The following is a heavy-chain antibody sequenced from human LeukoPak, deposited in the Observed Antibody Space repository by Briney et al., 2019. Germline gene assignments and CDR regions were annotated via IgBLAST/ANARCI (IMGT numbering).Heavy chain of an antibody. CDR2: ISNNGGYT. D-gene: IGHD3-22*01. V-gene: IGHV3-23*01. CDR3: VYYDSSGYYYGRLRY. J-gene: IGHJ4*02. CDR1: GFTFSSSA. Sequence: PGGSLSLSCAASGFTFSSSAMSWVRQAPGKGLEWVSAISNNGGYTYYADSVQGRFTISRDNSKSTLCLQMNSLRAEDTAIYFCVYYDSSGYYYGRLRYWGQGAPVTVSS.